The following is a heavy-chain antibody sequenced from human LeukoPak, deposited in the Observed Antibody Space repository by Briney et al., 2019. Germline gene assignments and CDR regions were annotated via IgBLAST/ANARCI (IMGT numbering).Heavy chain of an antibody. CDR1: GGTFSSYA. J-gene: IGHJ4*02. Sequence: SVKVSCKASGGTFSSYAISWVLQAPGQGLEWMGGIIPIFGTANYAQKFQGRVTITADESTSTAYMELSSLRSEDTAVYYCATIVVVAATAFDYWGQGTLVTVSS. CDR3: ATIVVVAATAFDY. V-gene: IGHV1-69*13. D-gene: IGHD2-15*01. CDR2: IIPIFGTA.